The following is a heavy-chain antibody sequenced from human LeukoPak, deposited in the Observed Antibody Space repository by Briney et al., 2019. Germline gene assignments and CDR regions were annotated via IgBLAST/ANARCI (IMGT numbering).Heavy chain of an antibody. V-gene: IGHV3-33*01. CDR1: GFTFSSYG. J-gene: IGHJ4*02. Sequence: GGSLRLSCAASGFTFSSYGMHWVRQAPGKGLEWVAVIWYDGSNKYYADSVKGRFTISRDNSKNTLYLQMNSLRAEDTAVYYCAREAVVVAGLLDYWGQGTLVTVSS. CDR2: IWYDGSNK. D-gene: IGHD2-15*01. CDR3: AREAVVVAGLLDY.